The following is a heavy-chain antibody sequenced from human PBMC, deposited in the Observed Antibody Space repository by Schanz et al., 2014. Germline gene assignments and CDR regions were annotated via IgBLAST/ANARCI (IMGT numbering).Heavy chain of an antibody. Sequence: EVRLVESGGGLVKPGGSLRLSCAASGFTFSTYSMNWVRQSPGKGLEWVSSISSTGRHIFYADSVEGRFTISRDSTKNSLYLQMTSLTAEDTAVYYCARTRIAAAGPRESCFDSWGQGALVTVSS. J-gene: IGHJ5*01. CDR1: GFTFSTYS. CDR3: ARTRIAAAGPRESCFDS. CDR2: ISSTGRHI. D-gene: IGHD6-13*01. V-gene: IGHV3-21*06.